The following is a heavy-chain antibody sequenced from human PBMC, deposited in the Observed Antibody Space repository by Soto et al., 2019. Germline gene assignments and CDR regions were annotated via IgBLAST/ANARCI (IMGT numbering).Heavy chain of an antibody. D-gene: IGHD3-22*01. J-gene: IGHJ5*02. CDR3: ARVREGKNYDSSLFDP. V-gene: IGHV1-46*01. CDR1: GYTFTSYY. Sequence: ASVKVSCKASGYTFTSYYMHWLRQAPGQGLEWMGIINPSGGSTSYAQKFQGRVTMTRDTSTSTVYMELSSLRSEDTAVYYCARVREGKNYDSSLFDPWGQGTLVTVSS. CDR2: INPSGGST.